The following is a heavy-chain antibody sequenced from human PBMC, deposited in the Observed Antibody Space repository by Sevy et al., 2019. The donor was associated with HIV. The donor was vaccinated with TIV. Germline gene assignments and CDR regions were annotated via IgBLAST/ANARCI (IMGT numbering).Heavy chain of an antibody. CDR2: TSAYNGNT. CDR1: GYTFTSYG. CDR3: ARGGAPVVYFYGMDV. V-gene: IGHV1-18*01. J-gene: IGHJ6*02. D-gene: IGHD2-21*01. Sequence: ASVKVSCKASGYTFTSYGISWVRQAPGQGLEWMGWTSAYNGNTNYAQKLQGRVTMTTDTSTSTAYMELRSLRSDDTAVYYCARGGAPVVYFYGMDVWGQGTTVTVSS.